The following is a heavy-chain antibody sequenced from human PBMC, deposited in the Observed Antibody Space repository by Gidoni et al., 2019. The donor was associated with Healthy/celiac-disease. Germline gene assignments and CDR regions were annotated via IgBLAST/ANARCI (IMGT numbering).Heavy chain of an antibody. V-gene: IGHV4-59*01. J-gene: IGHJ5*02. D-gene: IGHD3-22*01. CDR2: IYYSGST. Sequence: QVQLQESGPGLVKPSETLSLTCTGSGGSISSYYWSWIRQPPGKGLEWIGYIYYSGSTNYNPSLKSRVTISVDTSKNQFSLKLSSVTAADTAVYYCASFTMIFGNLDPWGQGTLVTVSS. CDR3: ASFTMIFGNLDP. CDR1: GGSISSYY.